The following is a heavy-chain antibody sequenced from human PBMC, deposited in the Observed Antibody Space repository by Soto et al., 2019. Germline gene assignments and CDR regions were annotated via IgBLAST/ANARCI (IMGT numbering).Heavy chain of an antibody. J-gene: IGHJ6*03. CDR2: INSDESST. CDR1: GFTFSSYW. CDR3: AREGWDYASSGLVWFDYYYYMDV. D-gene: IGHD3-22*01. V-gene: IGHV3-74*01. Sequence: GGSLRLSCAASGFTFSSYWMHWVRQAPGKGLVWVSRINSDESSTSYADSVKRRFRISRGNAKNTLYLQMNSLRAADKAEYSCAREGWDYASSGLVWFDYYYYMDVWGKGTTVTVSS.